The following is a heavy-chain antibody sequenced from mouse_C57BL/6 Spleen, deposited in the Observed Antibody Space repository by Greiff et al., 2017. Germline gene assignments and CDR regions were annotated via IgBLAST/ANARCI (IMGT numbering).Heavy chain of an antibody. Sequence: VKLMESGAELVKPGASVKLSCKASGYTFTEYTIHWVKQRPGQGLEWIGWIYPGSGSIKYNEKFKDKATLTADKSSSTVYMELSIYTSEDAAVYFCARHERGGYYDDWGQGTTLTVSS. J-gene: IGHJ2*01. CDR1: GYTFTEYT. CDR2: IYPGSGSI. V-gene: IGHV1-62-2*01. D-gene: IGHD2-3*01. CDR3: ARHERGGYYDD.